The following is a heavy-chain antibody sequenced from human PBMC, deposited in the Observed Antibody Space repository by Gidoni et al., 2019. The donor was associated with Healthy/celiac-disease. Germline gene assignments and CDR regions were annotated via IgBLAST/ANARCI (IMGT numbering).Heavy chain of an antibody. J-gene: IGHJ5*02. D-gene: IGHD3-9*01. CDR2: MNPNSGNT. V-gene: IGHV1-8*01. CDR3: ARKAYDILTGYYFGNWFDP. Sequence: QVQLVQSGAEVKKPGASVKVSCKASGYTFTSYAIHWVRQATGQGLEWMGWMNPNSGNTGYAQKFQGRVTMTRNTSISTAYMELSSLRSEDTAVYYCARKAYDILTGYYFGNWFDPWGQGTLVTVSS. CDR1: GYTFTSYA.